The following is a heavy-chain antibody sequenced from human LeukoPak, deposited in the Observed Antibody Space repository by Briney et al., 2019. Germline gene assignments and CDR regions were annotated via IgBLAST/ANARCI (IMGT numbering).Heavy chain of an antibody. CDR3: ARDGTATTKPLDY. D-gene: IGHD4-11*01. CDR2: IIPNFGTA. Sequence: SVKVSCKASGGTFSSYAISWVQQAPGQGLEWMGGIIPNFGTANYAQKFQGRVTITADESTSTAYMELSSLRSKDTAVYYCARDGTATTKPLDYWGQGTLVTVSS. V-gene: IGHV1-69*01. CDR1: GGTFSSYA. J-gene: IGHJ4*02.